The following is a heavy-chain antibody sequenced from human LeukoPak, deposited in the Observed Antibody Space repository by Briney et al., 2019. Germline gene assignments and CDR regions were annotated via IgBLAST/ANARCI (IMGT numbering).Heavy chain of an antibody. Sequence: GGSLRLSCAASGFTFSNAWMSWVRQAPGKGLEWVGRIKSKTDGGTTDYAAPVKGRFTISRDDSKNTLYLQMHSLKTEDTAVYYCTTDSGYYGSGSFTYWGQGTLVTVSS. D-gene: IGHD3-10*01. V-gene: IGHV3-15*01. CDR3: TTDSGYYGSGSFTY. J-gene: IGHJ4*02. CDR1: GFTFSNAW. CDR2: IKSKTDGGTT.